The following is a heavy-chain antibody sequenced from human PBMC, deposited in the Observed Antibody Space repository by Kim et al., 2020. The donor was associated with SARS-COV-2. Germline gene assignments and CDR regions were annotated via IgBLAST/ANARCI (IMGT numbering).Heavy chain of an antibody. V-gene: IGHV1-46*01. CDR3: ARGPHIVVVRDKGLDV. Sequence: KIQGRVTMTKDTSTSTVYMELSSLRSEDTAVYYCARGPHIVVVRDKGLDVWGQGTTVTVSS. J-gene: IGHJ6*02. D-gene: IGHD2-2*01.